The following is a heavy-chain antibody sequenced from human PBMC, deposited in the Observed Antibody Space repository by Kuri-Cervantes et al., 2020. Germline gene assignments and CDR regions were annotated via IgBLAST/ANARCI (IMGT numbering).Heavy chain of an antibody. J-gene: IGHJ3*02. Sequence: GESLKISCAASGFTFSSYWMSWVRQAPGKGLEWVANIKQDGSEKYYVDSVKGRFTISRDNAKNSVYLQMNSLRVEDTAVYYCARDHEGWAFDIWGQGTMVTVSS. V-gene: IGHV3-7*04. CDR2: IKQDGSEK. CDR1: GFTFSSYW. CDR3: ARDHEGWAFDI.